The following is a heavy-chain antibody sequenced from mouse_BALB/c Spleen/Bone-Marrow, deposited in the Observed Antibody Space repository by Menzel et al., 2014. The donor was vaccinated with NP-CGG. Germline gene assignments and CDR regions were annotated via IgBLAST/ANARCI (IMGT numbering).Heavy chain of an antibody. Sequence: EVHLVESGGGLVKPGGSLKLSCAASGFTFSSYSMSWVRRTPEKRLEWVATISSGGHYTYYPDSVKGRFTISRDNAKNTLYLQMSSLKSGDTAMYYCSKDGGYDYSYYFDYWGQGTTLTVSS. V-gene: IGHV5-6-4*01. J-gene: IGHJ2*01. CDR3: SKDGGYDYSYYFDY. D-gene: IGHD2-4*01. CDR1: GFTFSSYS. CDR2: ISSGGHYT.